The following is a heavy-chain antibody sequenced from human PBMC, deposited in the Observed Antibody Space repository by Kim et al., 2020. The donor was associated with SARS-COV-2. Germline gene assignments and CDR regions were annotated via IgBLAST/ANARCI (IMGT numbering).Heavy chain of an antibody. CDR1: GASISPYY. Sequence: SETLSLTCTVSGASISPYYWTWIRQPPGKGLDWIGYIFSSGSTNYNPSLKSRVTISIDTSKNQFSLKLNSVTAADTAVYYCARGGVYFDSWGQGSLVTVSS. J-gene: IGHJ4*02. V-gene: IGHV4-59*01. CDR2: IFSSGST. CDR3: ARGGVYFDS. D-gene: IGHD3-10*01.